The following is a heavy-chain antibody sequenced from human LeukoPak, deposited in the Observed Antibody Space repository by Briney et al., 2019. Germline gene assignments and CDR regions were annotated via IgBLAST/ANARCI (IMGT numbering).Heavy chain of an antibody. Sequence: SETLSLTCTVSGGSISSYYWSWIRQPPGKGLEWIGYIYYSGSTNYNPSLKSRVTISVDTSKNQFSLKLSSVTAADTAVYYCARQKITFGGVIQYWGQGTLVTVSS. CDR2: IYYSGST. J-gene: IGHJ4*02. CDR1: GGSISSYY. D-gene: IGHD3-16*01. V-gene: IGHV4-59*08. CDR3: ARQKITFGGVIQY.